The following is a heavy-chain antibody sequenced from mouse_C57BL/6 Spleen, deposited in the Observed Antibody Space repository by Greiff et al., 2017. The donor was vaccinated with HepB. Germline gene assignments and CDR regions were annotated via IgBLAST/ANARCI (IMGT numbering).Heavy chain of an antibody. D-gene: IGHD4-1*02. CDR2: ISYDGSN. V-gene: IGHV3-6*01. J-gene: IGHJ2*01. Sequence: EVHLVESGPGLVKPSQSLSLTCSVTGYSITSGYYWNWIRQFPGNKLEWMGYISYDGSNNYNPSLKNRISITRDTSKNQFFLKLNSVTTEDTATYYCAREQLGRGFDYWGQGTTLTVSS. CDR1: GYSITSGYY. CDR3: AREQLGRGFDY.